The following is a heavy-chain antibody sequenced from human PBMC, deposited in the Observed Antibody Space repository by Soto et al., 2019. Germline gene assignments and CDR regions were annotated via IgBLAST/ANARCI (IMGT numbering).Heavy chain of an antibody. CDR1: GFTFSNYA. CDR2: ISGTGGGT. J-gene: IGHJ6*02. V-gene: IGHV3-23*01. D-gene: IGHD3-10*01. Sequence: EVHLLESGGGLVQPGGSLRLSCAASGFTFSNYAMTWVRQAPGKGLEWVSVISGTGGGTNNAASAKGRFTTSRDNSKNTLYLQMNSLRAEDTAVYYCAKRAFYGSGIPNYYGMDVWGQGTAVTVSS. CDR3: AKRAFYGSGIPNYYGMDV.